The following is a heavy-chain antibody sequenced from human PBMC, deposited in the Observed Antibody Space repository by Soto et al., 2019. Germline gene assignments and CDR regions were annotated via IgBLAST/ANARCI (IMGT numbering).Heavy chain of an antibody. Sequence: GGSLRLSCAASGFTFSSYGMHWVRQAPGKGLEWVAVIWYDGSNKYYADSVKGRFTISRDNSKNTLYLQMNSLRAEDTAVYYCARDVRMVRGRGYYYYGMDVWGQGTTVTVSS. CDR3: ARDVRMVRGRGYYYYGMDV. CDR2: IWYDGSNK. CDR1: GFTFSSYG. D-gene: IGHD3-10*01. V-gene: IGHV3-33*01. J-gene: IGHJ6*02.